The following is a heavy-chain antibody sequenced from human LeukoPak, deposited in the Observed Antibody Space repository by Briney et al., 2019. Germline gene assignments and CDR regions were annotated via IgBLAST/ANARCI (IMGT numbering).Heavy chain of an antibody. CDR2: SYYSGST. J-gene: IGHJ4*02. V-gene: IGHV4-59*01. Sequence: SETLSLTCSVSGDSISTYYWTWIRQPPGKGLEWIGSSYYSGSTNYNPSLKSRVTISVDTSKNQFSLKLNSVTAADTAVYYCASRISSGSSWYRPFDYWGREPWSPSPQ. D-gene: IGHD6-13*01. CDR1: GDSISTYY. CDR3: ASRISSGSSWYRPFDY.